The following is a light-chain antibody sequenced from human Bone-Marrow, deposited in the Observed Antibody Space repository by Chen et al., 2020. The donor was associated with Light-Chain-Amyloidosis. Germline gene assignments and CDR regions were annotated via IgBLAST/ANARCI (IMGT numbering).Light chain of an antibody. CDR1: NIGSTS. V-gene: IGLV3-21*02. CDR2: DDS. Sequence: SSVLTPPSSLSVPPGQTAPIACGGKNIGSTSVHWYQQTPGQAPLLVVYDDSDRPPGIPARLSGSNSGNTATLTISRVEAGDEADYYCQVWDRSSDRPVFGGGTKLTVL. J-gene: IGLJ3*02. CDR3: QVWDRSSDRPV.